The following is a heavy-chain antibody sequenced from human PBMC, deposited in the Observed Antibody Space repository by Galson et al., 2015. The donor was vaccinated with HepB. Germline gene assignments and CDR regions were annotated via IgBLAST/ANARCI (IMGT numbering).Heavy chain of an antibody. J-gene: IGHJ3*01. CDR1: GSTFRSYA. CDR2: ISGSGGNT. Sequence: SLRLSCVASGSTFRSYAMTWVRQAPGRGLDWVSSISGSGGNTYYTASVKGRFTISRDNSKNTLFLQMKSLRVEDPAVYFCAKEGRNGYFGVYGGFDVWGHGTLVTVSS. CDR3: AKEGRNGYFGVYGGFDV. D-gene: IGHD3-22*01. V-gene: IGHV3-23*01.